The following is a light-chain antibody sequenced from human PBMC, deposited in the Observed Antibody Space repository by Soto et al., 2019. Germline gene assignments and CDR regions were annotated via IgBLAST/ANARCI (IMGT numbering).Light chain of an antibody. J-gene: IGKJ5*01. Sequence: DTVLTQSPGTLSLSPGERATLSCRASQSVGTYLAWYQQKPGQAPRLLNYDASNRATGIPARFSGSGSGTDFTLTISSLEPEDFAVYYCQQRSNWRRVTFGQGTRLEIK. CDR3: QQRSNWRRVT. V-gene: IGKV3-11*01. CDR2: DAS. CDR1: QSVGTY.